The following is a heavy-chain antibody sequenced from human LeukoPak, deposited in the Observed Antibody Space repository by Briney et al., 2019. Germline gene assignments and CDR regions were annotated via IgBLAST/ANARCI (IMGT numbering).Heavy chain of an antibody. CDR2: ISYDGSSK. V-gene: IGHV3-30*18. CDR1: GFTFSIYG. J-gene: IGHJ6*02. CDR3: AKVSGTYLGYYYYHMDV. D-gene: IGHD1-26*01. Sequence: GTSLRLSCAASGFTFSIYGMHWVRQAPGKGLEWVAFISYDGSSKYYTDSVKGRFTISRDNSKNPLSLQMNSLRVEDTAVYYCAKVSGTYLGYYYYHMDVWGQGTTVTVSS.